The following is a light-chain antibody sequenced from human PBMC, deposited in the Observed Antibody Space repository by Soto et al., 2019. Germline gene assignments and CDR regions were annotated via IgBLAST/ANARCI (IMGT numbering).Light chain of an antibody. J-gene: IGLJ3*02. CDR2: EDN. CDR1: SGSIASNY. V-gene: IGLV6-57*01. CDR3: QSYDTTNRV. Sequence: NFMLTQPHSVSESPGKTVTISCTRSSGSIASNYVQWYQQRPGSSPTTVIYEDNQRPSGVPDRFSGSIDTSSNSASLTISGLKTDDEADYYCQSYDTTNRVFGGGTKLTVL.